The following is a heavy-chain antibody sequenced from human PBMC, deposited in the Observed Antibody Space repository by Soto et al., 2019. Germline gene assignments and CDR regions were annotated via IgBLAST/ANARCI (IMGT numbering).Heavy chain of an antibody. D-gene: IGHD4-17*01. CDR1: GYTFTGYY. Sequence: ASVKVSCRASGYTFTGYYMHWVRPAPGQGLEWMGWINPNSGGTNYAQKFQGWVTMTRDTSISTAYMELSRLRSDDTAVYYCARDGVGDYGDFNWGQGTLVTVSS. CDR3: ARDGVGDYGDFN. V-gene: IGHV1-2*04. J-gene: IGHJ4*02. CDR2: INPNSGGT.